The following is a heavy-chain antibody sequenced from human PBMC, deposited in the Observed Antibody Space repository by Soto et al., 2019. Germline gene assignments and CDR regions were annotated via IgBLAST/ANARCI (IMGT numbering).Heavy chain of an antibody. CDR2: IKSKTDGGTT. V-gene: IGHV3-15*01. CDR1: GFPLSNAR. D-gene: IGHD3-16*02. J-gene: IGHJ5*02. Sequence: GSLRLSCAPSGFPLSNARMSWVRQAPGKGLEWVGRIKSKTDGGTTDYAAPVKGRFTISRDDSKNTLYLQMNSLKTEDTAVYYCTTDGRVRGVIEDGYYDYIWGSYRKKNWFDPWGQGTLVTVSS. CDR3: TTDGRVRGVIEDGYYDYIWGSYRKKNWFDP.